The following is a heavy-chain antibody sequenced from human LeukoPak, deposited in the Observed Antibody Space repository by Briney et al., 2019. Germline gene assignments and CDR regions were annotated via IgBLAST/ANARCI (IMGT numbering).Heavy chain of an antibody. Sequence: GASVKVSCKASGYTFTSYDINWVRQATGQGLEWMGWMNPNSGNTGYAQKFQGRVTMTRNTSISTAYMELSSLRSEDTAVYYCARGDGYMVRGVIITTSWFDPWGQGTLVTVSS. D-gene: IGHD3-10*01. CDR2: MNPNSGNT. CDR1: GYTFTSYD. J-gene: IGHJ5*02. CDR3: ARGDGYMVRGVIITTSWFDP. V-gene: IGHV1-8*01.